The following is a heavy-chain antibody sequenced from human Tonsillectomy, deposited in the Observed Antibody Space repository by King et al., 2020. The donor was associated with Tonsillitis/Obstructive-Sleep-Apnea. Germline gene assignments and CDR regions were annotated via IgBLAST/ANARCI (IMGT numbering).Heavy chain of an antibody. J-gene: IGHJ6*03. V-gene: IGHV1-46*01. D-gene: IGHD2-2*01. CDR2: IHPSGVSA. Sequence: VQLVESGAEVRKPGASLKVSCKASGYTFTSYYMHWVRQAPGQGLEGLGIIHPSGVSARYSQKCEGRVTMTRDTSTSTVYMELSSLRSEDTAVYYCAREAECSSTSCYEYYYYYMDVWGKGTTVTVSS. CDR1: GYTFTSYY. CDR3: AREAECSSTSCYEYYYYYMDV.